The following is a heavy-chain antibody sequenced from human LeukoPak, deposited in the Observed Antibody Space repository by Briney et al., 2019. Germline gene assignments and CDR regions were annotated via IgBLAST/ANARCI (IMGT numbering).Heavy chain of an antibody. CDR3: ARGPVVVVAATHYFDS. J-gene: IGHJ4*02. CDR2: FYYTGIT. V-gene: IGHV4-39*07. D-gene: IGHD2-15*01. CDR1: GGSISGRSYY. Sequence: KPSETLSLTCSVSGGSISGRSYYWGWIRQPPGKGLERIGSFYYTGITYFNPSLKGRVTVSVDTSRKHFSLKLTSVTAADTAVYYCARGPVVVVAATHYFDSWGQGTLVTVSS.